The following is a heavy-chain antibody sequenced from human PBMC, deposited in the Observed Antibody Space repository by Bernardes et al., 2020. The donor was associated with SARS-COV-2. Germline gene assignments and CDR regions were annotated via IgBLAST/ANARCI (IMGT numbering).Heavy chain of an antibody. D-gene: IGHD1-26*01. CDR1: GFPFRSYW. Sequence: GGSLRLSCVVSGFPFRSYWMHWVRQAPGKGLLWVARINGDGSSTNYADSVKGRFTISRDNAKNTLYLQMNSLRVEDTAIYYCARVGASTFYLGQGTLVTVSS. CDR2: INGDGSST. V-gene: IGHV3-74*01. J-gene: IGHJ4*02. CDR3: ARVGASTFY.